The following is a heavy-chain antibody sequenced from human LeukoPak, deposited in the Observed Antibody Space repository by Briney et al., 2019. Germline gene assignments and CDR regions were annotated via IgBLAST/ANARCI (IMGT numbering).Heavy chain of an antibody. D-gene: IGHD5-24*01. CDR2: IYSGGST. Sequence: GGSLRLSCAASGFTVSSNYMSWVRQAPGKGLEWVSVIYSGGSTYYAGSVKGRFTISRDNSKNTLYLQMNSLRAEDTAVYYCARDSRDGYPFNPWGQGTLVTVSS. CDR1: GFTVSSNY. CDR3: ARDSRDGYPFNP. V-gene: IGHV3-66*01. J-gene: IGHJ5*02.